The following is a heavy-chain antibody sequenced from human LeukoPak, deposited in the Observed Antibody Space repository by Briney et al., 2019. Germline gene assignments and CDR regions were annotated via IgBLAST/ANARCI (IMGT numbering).Heavy chain of an antibody. CDR1: GGTFSSYA. CDR3: ARVSGMSFGY. CDR2: INPSGGST. J-gene: IGHJ4*02. V-gene: IGHV1-46*01. D-gene: IGHD3-10*01. Sequence: ASVKVSCKASGGTFSSYAISWVRQAPGQGLEWMGIINPSGGSTSYAQKFQGRVTMTRDTSTSTVYMELSSLRSEDTAVYYCARVSGMSFGYWGQGTLVTVSS.